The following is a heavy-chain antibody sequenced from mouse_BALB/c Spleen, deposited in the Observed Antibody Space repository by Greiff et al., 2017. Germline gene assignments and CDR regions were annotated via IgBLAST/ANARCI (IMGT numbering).Heavy chain of an antibody. V-gene: IGHV1-55*01. CDR3: ARSGYYFDD. Sequence: VQLQQSGAELVKPGTSVKLSCKASGYNFTSYWINWVKLRPGQGLEWIGDIYPGSGSTNYNEKFKSKATLTVDTSSSTAYMQLSSLASEDSALYYCARSGYYFDDWGQGTTLTVSS. CDR1: GYNFTSYW. CDR2: IYPGSGST. J-gene: IGHJ2*01.